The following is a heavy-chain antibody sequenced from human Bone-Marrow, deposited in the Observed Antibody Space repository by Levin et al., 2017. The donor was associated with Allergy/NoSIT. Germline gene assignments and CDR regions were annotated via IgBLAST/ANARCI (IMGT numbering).Heavy chain of an antibody. D-gene: IGHD3-10*01. CDR1: GFKFDDHA. CDR3: AKDGRAAGEGLVTYYYYYGLDG. J-gene: IGHJ6*02. V-gene: IGHV3-9*01. CDR2: IAWNSASR. Sequence: LSLPCAASGFKFDDHAMHWVRQVPGKGLEWVAGIAWNSASRSYSDSVKGRFTISRDNAKRSLYLEMNRLRLEDTALYYCAKDGRAAGEGLVTYYYYYGLDGWGHGTSVTVSS.